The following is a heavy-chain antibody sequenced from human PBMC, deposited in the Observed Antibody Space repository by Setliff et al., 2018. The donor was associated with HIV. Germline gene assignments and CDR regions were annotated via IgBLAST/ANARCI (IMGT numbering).Heavy chain of an antibody. D-gene: IGHD2-15*01. Sequence: SETLSLTCTVSGGSISNYYWSWIRQPPGKGLEWIGYIYPIGSPDFPSGNTVYNPSFRSRVTLSLDTSKNQFSLRLTSVAATDTAVYYCARDDRCSGDTCYYYWGQGALVTVSS. CDR1: GGSISNYY. V-gene: IGHV4-4*08. CDR3: ARDDRCSGDTCYYY. CDR2: IYPIGSPDFPSGNT. J-gene: IGHJ4*02.